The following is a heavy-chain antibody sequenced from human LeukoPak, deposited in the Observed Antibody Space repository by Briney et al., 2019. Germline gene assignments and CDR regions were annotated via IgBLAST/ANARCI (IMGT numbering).Heavy chain of an antibody. Sequence: GGSLRLSCAASGFTFDDYAMHWVRRAPGKGLEWVSGISWNSGSIGYADSVKGRFTISRDNAKNSLYLQMNSLRAEDMALYYCAKETSSGWNPDAFDIWGQGTMVTVSS. D-gene: IGHD6-19*01. CDR3: AKETSSGWNPDAFDI. J-gene: IGHJ3*02. CDR1: GFTFDDYA. V-gene: IGHV3-9*03. CDR2: ISWNSGSI.